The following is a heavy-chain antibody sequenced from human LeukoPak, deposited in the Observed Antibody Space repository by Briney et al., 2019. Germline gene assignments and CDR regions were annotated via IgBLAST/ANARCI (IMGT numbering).Heavy chain of an antibody. CDR1: GYSFTSYW. J-gene: IGHJ4*02. D-gene: IGHD1-26*01. CDR3: VRLGAGGDGWELLSMFDY. Sequence: GESLKISCKGSGYSFTSYWIGWVRQVPGKGLEWMGIIYPGDFDTRYSPSFQAQVTTPAARSISTAYLPWSSLKASDTAMYYCVRLGAGGDGWELLSMFDYWGQGTLVTVSS. CDR2: IYPGDFDT. V-gene: IGHV5-51*01.